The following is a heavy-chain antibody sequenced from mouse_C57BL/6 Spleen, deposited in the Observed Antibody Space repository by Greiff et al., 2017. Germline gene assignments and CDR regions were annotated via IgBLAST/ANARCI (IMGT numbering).Heavy chain of an antibody. CDR3: ASEDYDEEVYFDY. Sequence: EVQLQESGPELVKPGASVKMSCKASGYTFTDYNMHWVKQSHGKSLEWIGYINPNNGGTSYNQKFKGKATLTVNKSSSTAYMELRSLTSEDSAVYYCASEDYDEEVYFDYWGQGTTLTVSS. CDR1: GYTFTDYN. V-gene: IGHV1-22*01. J-gene: IGHJ2*01. D-gene: IGHD2-4*01. CDR2: INPNNGGT.